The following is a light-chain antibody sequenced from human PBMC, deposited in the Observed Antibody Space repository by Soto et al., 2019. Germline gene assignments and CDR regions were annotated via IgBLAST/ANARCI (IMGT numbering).Light chain of an antibody. J-gene: IGLJ2*01. Sequence: QSVLTQPPSVSAAPGQKVTIYCSGSSSNIGNNYVSWYQQLPGTAPKLLIYDNNKRPSGIPDRVSGSKSATSATLGITGLQTGDEADYYCGTWDSSLSAVVFGGGTKVTVL. V-gene: IGLV1-51*01. CDR1: SSNIGNNY. CDR2: DNN. CDR3: GTWDSSLSAVV.